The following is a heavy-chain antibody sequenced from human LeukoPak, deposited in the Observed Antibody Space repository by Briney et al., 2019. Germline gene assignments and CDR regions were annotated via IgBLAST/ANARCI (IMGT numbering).Heavy chain of an antibody. CDR2: FDPEDGET. CDR1: GYTLTELS. J-gene: IGHJ6*02. V-gene: IGHV1-24*01. CDR3: VTMLYSSSWYTMDV. D-gene: IGHD6-13*01. Sequence: ASVKVSCKVSGYTLTELSMHWVRQAPGKGLEWMGGFDPEDGETIYAQKFQGRVTMTEDTSIDTAYMELSSLRSEDTAVYYCVTMLYSSSWYTMDVWGQGTTVTVSS.